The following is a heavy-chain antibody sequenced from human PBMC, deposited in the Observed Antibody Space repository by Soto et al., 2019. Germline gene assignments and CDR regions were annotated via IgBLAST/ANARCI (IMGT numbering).Heavy chain of an antibody. V-gene: IGHV1-69*13. CDR3: ARNTGPSYCGGDCFLDY. Sequence: SAKVSCNASGYTFTSSAMPWVRQAPGQGFEWMGGIIPIFGTANYAQKFQGRVTITADESTSTAYMELSSLRSEDTAVYYCARNTGPSYCGGDCFLDYWGQGTLVTVSS. J-gene: IGHJ4*02. CDR2: IIPIFGTA. CDR1: GYTFTSSA. D-gene: IGHD2-21*02.